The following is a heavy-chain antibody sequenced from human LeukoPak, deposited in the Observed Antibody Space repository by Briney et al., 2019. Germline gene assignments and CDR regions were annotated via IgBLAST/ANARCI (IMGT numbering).Heavy chain of an antibody. CDR3: ARDQTRGRGGGRYYYGMDV. Sequence: ASVKVSCKASGYTFTSYYMHWVRQAPGQGLEWMGIINPSGGSTSYAQKFQGRVTMTRDTSTSTVYMELSSLRSEDTAVYYCARDQTRGRGGGRYYYGMDVWGQGTRSPSP. CDR1: GYTFTSYY. D-gene: IGHD2-15*01. CDR2: INPSGGST. V-gene: IGHV1-46*01. J-gene: IGHJ6*02.